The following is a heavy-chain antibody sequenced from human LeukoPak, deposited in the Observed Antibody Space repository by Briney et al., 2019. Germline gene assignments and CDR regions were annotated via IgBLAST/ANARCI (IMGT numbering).Heavy chain of an antibody. Sequence: GGSLRLSCAASGFTFSSYAMSWVRQAPGKGLEWVSAISGSGGSTYYADSVKGRFTISRDNSKNTLYLQMNSLRAEDTAVYYCAKSPGILEWLHGANYFDYWGQGTLVTVSS. CDR1: GFTFSSYA. D-gene: IGHD3-3*01. CDR3: AKSPGILEWLHGANYFDY. CDR2: ISGSGGST. J-gene: IGHJ4*02. V-gene: IGHV3-23*01.